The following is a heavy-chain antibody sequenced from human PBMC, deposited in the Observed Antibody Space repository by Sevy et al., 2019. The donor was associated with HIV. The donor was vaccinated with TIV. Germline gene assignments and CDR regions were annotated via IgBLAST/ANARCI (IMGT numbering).Heavy chain of an antibody. J-gene: IGHJ6*03. Sequence: ASVKASCKASGGTFSSYAISWVRQAPGQGLEWMGGIIPIFGTANYAQKFQGRVTITADKSTSTAYMELSSLRSEDTAVYYCARSRITIFGEGNYYYYMDVWGKGTTVTVSS. CDR1: GGTFSSYA. D-gene: IGHD3-3*01. CDR2: IIPIFGTA. V-gene: IGHV1-69*06. CDR3: ARSRITIFGEGNYYYYMDV.